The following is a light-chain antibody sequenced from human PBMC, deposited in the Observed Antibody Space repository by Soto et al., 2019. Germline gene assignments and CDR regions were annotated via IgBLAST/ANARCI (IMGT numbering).Light chain of an antibody. Sequence: EIVMTQSPATLSVSPGEGVTLSCRASQSVSNNYLAWYQQKPGQAPRLLLYGASSRATGISDRFSGSGSGTDFTLTISELEPEDFAVYYCQHYGSSPLTFGGGTKVDIK. J-gene: IGKJ4*01. CDR1: QSVSNNY. CDR2: GAS. V-gene: IGKV3-20*01. CDR3: QHYGSSPLT.